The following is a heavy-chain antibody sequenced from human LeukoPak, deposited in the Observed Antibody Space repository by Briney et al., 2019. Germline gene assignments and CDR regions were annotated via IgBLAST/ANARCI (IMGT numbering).Heavy chain of an antibody. CDR2: IKQDGSEK. CDR1: GFTFSSYW. D-gene: IGHD1-26*01. Sequence: GGSLRLSCAASGFTFSSYWMSWVRQAPGKGLEWAANIKQDGSEKYYVDSVEGRFTISRDNAKNSLYMQMNSLRAKDTAVYYCARDLRTRYSGSYSDYWGQGTLVTVSS. J-gene: IGHJ4*02. CDR3: ARDLRTRYSGSYSDY. V-gene: IGHV3-7*01.